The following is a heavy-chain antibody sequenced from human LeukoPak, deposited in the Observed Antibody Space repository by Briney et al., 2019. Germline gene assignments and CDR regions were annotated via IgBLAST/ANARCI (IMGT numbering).Heavy chain of an antibody. CDR2: IKQDGSEK. CDR1: GFTFSSRDW. Sequence: GGSLRLSCVASGFTFSSRDWMTWVRQAPGKGLEWVANIKQDGSEKNYVDSVKGRFTISRDNSKNTLYLQMNSLRAEDTAVYYCAKDYSKTSYYGSGTYYRPNWFDPWGQGTLVTVSS. V-gene: IGHV3-7*01. J-gene: IGHJ5*02. D-gene: IGHD3-10*01. CDR3: AKDYSKTSYYGSGTYYRPNWFDP.